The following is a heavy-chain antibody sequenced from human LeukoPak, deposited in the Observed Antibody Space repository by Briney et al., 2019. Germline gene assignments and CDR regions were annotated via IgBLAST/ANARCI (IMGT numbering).Heavy chain of an antibody. D-gene: IGHD3-10*01. CDR3: VRGFDYGSFDP. V-gene: IGHV3-7*01. CDR1: GFTFSTYW. J-gene: IGHJ5*02. Sequence: GGSLRLSCSASGFTFSTYWMSWVRQAPGKGMEWVANIKQDEGEKNYVDSVKGRFTISRDNAKNSLFLQMNSLRAEDTALYYCVRGFDYGSFDPWGQGTLVTVSS. CDR2: IKQDEGEK.